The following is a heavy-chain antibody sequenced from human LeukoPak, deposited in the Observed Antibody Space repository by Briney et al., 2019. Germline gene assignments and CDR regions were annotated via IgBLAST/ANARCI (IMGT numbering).Heavy chain of an antibody. Sequence: SETLSLTCTVSGGSISSYYWSWIRQPPGKGLEWIGYIYYSGSTNYNPSLKRRVTITVDKSKNQFSLKLSSLTAADTAVYYCARIVVPAVYYYYYYMDVWGKGTTVTVSS. J-gene: IGHJ6*03. D-gene: IGHD2-2*01. CDR2: IYYSGST. CDR3: ARIVVPAVYYYYYYMDV. V-gene: IGHV4-59*01. CDR1: GGSISSYY.